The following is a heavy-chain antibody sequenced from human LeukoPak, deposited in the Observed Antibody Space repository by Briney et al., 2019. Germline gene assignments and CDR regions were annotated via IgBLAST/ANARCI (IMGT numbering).Heavy chain of an antibody. J-gene: IGHJ4*02. D-gene: IGHD7-27*01. CDR1: GFTLDDYA. V-gene: IGHV3-9*01. CDR3: ARDTPLGCLDY. CDR2: ISWNSGSI. Sequence: PGRSLRLSCAASGFTLDDYAMHWVRQAPGKGLEWVSGISWNSGSIGYADSVKGRFTISRDNAKNSLYLQMNSLRTEDTAVYYCARDTPLGCLDYWGQGTLVTVSS.